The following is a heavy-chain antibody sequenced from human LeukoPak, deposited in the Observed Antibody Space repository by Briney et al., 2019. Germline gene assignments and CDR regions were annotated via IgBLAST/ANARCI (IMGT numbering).Heavy chain of an antibody. CDR2: IYYSGST. J-gene: IGHJ4*02. D-gene: IGHD4-17*01. CDR1: GGSISSGGYY. V-gene: IGHV4-61*08. Sequence: PSETLSLTCTVSGGSISSGGYYWIWIRQPPGKGLEWIGYIYYSGSTNYNPSLKSRVTISVDTSKNQFSLKLSSVTAADTAVYYCATLGTTVTNPFDYWGQGTLVTVSS. CDR3: ATLGTTVTNPFDY.